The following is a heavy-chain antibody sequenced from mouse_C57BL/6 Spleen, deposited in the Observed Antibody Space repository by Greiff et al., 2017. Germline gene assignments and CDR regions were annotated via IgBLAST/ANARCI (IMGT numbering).Heavy chain of an antibody. CDR3: AMNYGSSSKWRGYYFDY. Sequence: EVKLVESGGDLVKPGGSLKLSCEASGFTFSSYGMSWVRQTPDKRLEWVATISSGGSYTYYPGSVKGRYTNARDTAKDTLYLQMSSLKSGDTALYDCAMNYGSSSKWRGYYFDYWGQGTTLTVSA. CDR1: GFTFSSYG. V-gene: IGHV5-6*01. D-gene: IGHD1-1*01. J-gene: IGHJ2*01. CDR2: ISSGGSYT.